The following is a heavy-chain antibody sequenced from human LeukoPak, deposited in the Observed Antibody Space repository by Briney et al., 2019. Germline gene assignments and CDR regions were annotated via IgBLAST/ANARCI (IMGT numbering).Heavy chain of an antibody. CDR1: GYTFTSYG. V-gene: IGHV1-18*01. D-gene: IGHD3-9*01. CDR2: ISAYNGNT. CDR3: ARVGLRYFDWLPIRAFDI. J-gene: IGHJ3*02. Sequence: ASVKVSCKASGYTFTSYGISWVRQAPGQGLEWMGWISAYNGNTNYAQKLQGRVTMTTDTSTSTAYMELRSLRSDDTAVYYCARVGLRYFDWLPIRAFDIWGQGTMVTVSS.